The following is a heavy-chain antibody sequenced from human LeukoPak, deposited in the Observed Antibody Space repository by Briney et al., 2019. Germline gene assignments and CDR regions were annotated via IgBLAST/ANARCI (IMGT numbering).Heavy chain of an antibody. CDR2: ISGSGGST. CDR3: ATKGITIFGVVIDKLDY. J-gene: IGHJ4*02. D-gene: IGHD3-3*01. CDR1: GFTFSSYA. V-gene: IGHV3-23*01. Sequence: PGGSLRLSCAASGFTFSSYAMSWVRQAPGKGLEWVSAISGSGGSTYYADSVKGRFTISRDNSKNTLYLQMNSLRAEDTAVYYCATKGITIFGVVIDKLDYWGQGTLVTVSS.